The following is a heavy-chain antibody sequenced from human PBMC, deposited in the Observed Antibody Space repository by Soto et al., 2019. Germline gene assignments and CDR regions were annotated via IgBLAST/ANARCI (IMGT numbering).Heavy chain of an antibody. CDR1: GFTFSNAW. Sequence: GGSLRLSCAASGFTFSNAWMNWVRQAPGKGLEWVGRIKSKTDGGTTDYAAPVKGRFTISRDDSKNTLYLQMNSLKTEDTAVYYCTTVLPGDVWEDYYYYGMDVWGQGTTVTVSS. CDR3: TTVLPGDVWEDYYYYGMDV. V-gene: IGHV3-15*07. J-gene: IGHJ6*02. D-gene: IGHD2-15*01. CDR2: IKSKTDGGTT.